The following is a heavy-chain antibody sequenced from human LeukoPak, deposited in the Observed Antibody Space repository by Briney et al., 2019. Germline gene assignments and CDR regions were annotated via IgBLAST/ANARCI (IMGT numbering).Heavy chain of an antibody. Sequence: GGSLRLSCAASGFTFSSYSMNWVRQAPGKGLEWVSYISSSSSTIYYADSVKGRFTISRDNAKNSLYLQMNSLRAEDTAVYYCARGGELPRGAFDIWGQGTMVTVSS. J-gene: IGHJ3*02. CDR3: ARGGELPRGAFDI. V-gene: IGHV3-48*01. CDR2: ISSSSSTI. CDR1: GFTFSSYS. D-gene: IGHD1-26*01.